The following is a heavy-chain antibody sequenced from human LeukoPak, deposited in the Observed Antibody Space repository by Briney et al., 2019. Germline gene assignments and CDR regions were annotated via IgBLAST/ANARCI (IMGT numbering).Heavy chain of an antibody. J-gene: IGHJ4*02. Sequence: GASVKVSCKASGYTFTGYYMHWVRQAPGQGLEWMGWINPNSGGTNYAQKFQGRATMTRDTSISTAYMELSRLRSDDTAVYYCAIVLRFLEWTPSLGYWGQGTLVTVSS. D-gene: IGHD3-3*01. CDR3: AIVLRFLEWTPSLGY. V-gene: IGHV1-2*02. CDR2: INPNSGGT. CDR1: GYTFTGYY.